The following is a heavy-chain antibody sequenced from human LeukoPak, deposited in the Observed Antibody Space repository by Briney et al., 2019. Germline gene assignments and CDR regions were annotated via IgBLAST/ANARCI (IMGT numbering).Heavy chain of an antibody. CDR2: INPNSGGT. D-gene: IGHD3-22*01. Sequence: ASVKVSCKASGYTFTGYYMHWVRQAPGQGLEWMGWINPNSGGTNYAQKFQGWVTMTRDTSISTAYMELSSLRSEDTAVYYCARDHNYYDSSGYYLHNLYYFDYWGQGTLVTVSS. J-gene: IGHJ4*02. CDR1: GYTFTGYY. V-gene: IGHV1-2*04. CDR3: ARDHNYYDSSGYYLHNLYYFDY.